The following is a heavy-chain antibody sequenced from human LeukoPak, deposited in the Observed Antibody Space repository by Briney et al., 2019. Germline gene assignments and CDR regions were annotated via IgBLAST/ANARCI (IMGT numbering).Heavy chain of an antibody. CDR3: ARGVGSGSNWFDP. D-gene: IGHD3-10*01. J-gene: IGHJ5*02. Sequence: ASVKVSCKASGGTFSSYAISWVRQAPGQGLEWMGRIIPIFGTANYAQKFQGRVTITTDESTSTAYMELSSLRSEDTAVYYCARGVGSGSNWFDPWGPGTLVTVSS. CDR1: GGTFSSYA. CDR2: IIPIFGTA. V-gene: IGHV1-69*05.